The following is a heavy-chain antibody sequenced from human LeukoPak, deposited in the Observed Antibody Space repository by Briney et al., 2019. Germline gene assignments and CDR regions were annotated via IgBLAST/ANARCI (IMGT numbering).Heavy chain of an antibody. V-gene: IGHV6-1*01. J-gene: IGHJ4*02. CDR3: ARGYYCDS. CDR2: TYYRSKWYS. CDR1: GDSVSNNTTA. Sequence: SQTLSLTCTISGDSVSNNTTARNWIRQSPSRGLEWLGRTYYRSKWYSEFAVSVKSRITINPDTSKNQFSLQLSSVTPEDTAVYYCARGYYCDSWGQGTLVTVSS.